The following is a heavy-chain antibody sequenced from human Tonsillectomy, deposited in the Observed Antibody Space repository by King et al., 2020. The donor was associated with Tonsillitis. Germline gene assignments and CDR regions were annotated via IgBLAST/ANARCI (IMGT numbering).Heavy chain of an antibody. J-gene: IGHJ6*04. Sequence: VTLKESGPALVKPTQTLTLTCTFSGFSLSTSGMYVSWIRQPPGKALEWLARIDWDDDKYYSTSLKTKLTISKETSKNQVVLTMTNMDPGETDKFYCVRRKCIQATGSYLADYYYGMDVWGEGTTVTVSS. CDR2: IDWDDDK. D-gene: IGHD3-10*01. V-gene: IGHV2-70*11. CDR1: GFSLSTSGMY. CDR3: VRRKCIQATGSYLADYYYGMDV.